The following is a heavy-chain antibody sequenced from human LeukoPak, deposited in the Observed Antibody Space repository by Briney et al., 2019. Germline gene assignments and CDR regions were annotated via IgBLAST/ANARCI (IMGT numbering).Heavy chain of an antibody. CDR2: FDPEDDET. J-gene: IGHJ4*02. D-gene: IGHD6-19*01. CDR3: ASTSIAVADRRDDY. V-gene: IGHV1-24*01. CDR1: GYTLTELS. Sequence: ASVKVSCKVSGYTLTELSMHWVRQAPGKGLEWMGGFDPEDDETIYAQKFQGRVTMTEDTSTDTAYMELSSLRSEDTAVYYCASTSIAVADRRDDYWGQGTLVTVSS.